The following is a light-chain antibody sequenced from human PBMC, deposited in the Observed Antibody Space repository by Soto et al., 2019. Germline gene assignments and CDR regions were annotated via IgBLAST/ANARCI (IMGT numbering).Light chain of an antibody. CDR3: QHYVNWPLT. Sequence: EVVMTQSPATLSLSPGERATLSCRASRGIGSTLAWYQQKPGQTPRLLIYDTSTRATGVPARFIGSASGTEFTLTITSLQSEDFAVYYCQHYVNWPLTFGGGTRVENK. J-gene: IGKJ4*01. V-gene: IGKV3-15*01. CDR2: DTS. CDR1: RGIGST.